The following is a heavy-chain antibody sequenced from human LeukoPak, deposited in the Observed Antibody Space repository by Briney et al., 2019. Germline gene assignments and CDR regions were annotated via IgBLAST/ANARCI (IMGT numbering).Heavy chain of an antibody. Sequence: GGSLRLSCAASGFTFGSYGMHWVRQAPGKGLEWVSGINWNGGSTGYADSVKGRFTISRDNAKNSLYLQMNSLRAEDTALYYCARATHYYESSGYDYWGQGTLVTVSS. CDR3: ARATHYYESSGYDY. CDR2: INWNGGST. J-gene: IGHJ4*02. CDR1: GFTFGSYG. V-gene: IGHV3-20*04. D-gene: IGHD3-22*01.